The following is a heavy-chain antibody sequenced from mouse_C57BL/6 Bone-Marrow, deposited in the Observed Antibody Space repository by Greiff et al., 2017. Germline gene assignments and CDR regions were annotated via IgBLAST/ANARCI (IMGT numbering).Heavy chain of an antibody. CDR2: IYPGDGGT. CDR3: ARSRGNCPFDY. J-gene: IGHJ2*01. V-gene: IGHV1-82*01. CDR1: GYAFSSSW. D-gene: IGHD2-1*01. Sequence: QVQLQQSGPELVKPGASVKISCKASGYAFSSSWMNWVKQRPGKGLEWIGRIYPGDGGTNYNGKFKGKATLTADKSSSTAYMQLSSLTSEDSAVYFCARSRGNCPFDYWGQGTTLTVSS.